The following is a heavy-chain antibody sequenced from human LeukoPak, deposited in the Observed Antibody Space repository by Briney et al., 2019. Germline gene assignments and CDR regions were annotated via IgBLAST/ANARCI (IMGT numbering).Heavy chain of an antibody. J-gene: IGHJ4*02. Sequence: GGSLRLSCAASGFTFSSYGMPWVRQAPGKGLEWVAVISYDGSNKYYADSVKGRFTISRDNSKNTLYLQMNSLRAEDTAVYYCAKDRVVAATGVAPNGFDYWGQGTLVTVSS. CDR3: AKDRVVAATGVAPNGFDY. CDR2: ISYDGSNK. D-gene: IGHD2-15*01. CDR1: GFTFSSYG. V-gene: IGHV3-30*18.